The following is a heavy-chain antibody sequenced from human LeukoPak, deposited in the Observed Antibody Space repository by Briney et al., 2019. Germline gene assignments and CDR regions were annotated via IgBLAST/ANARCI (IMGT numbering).Heavy chain of an antibody. D-gene: IGHD3-22*01. V-gene: IGHV1-46*01. Sequence: ASVKVSCKASGYTFTSYYMHWVRQAPGQGLEWMGIINPSGGSTSYAQKFQGRVTMTRDTSTSTVYMELSSLRSEDTAVYYCARDRKSITMIVVVSYYYYMDVWGKGTTVTVSS. J-gene: IGHJ6*03. CDR2: INPSGGST. CDR1: GYTFTSYY. CDR3: ARDRKSITMIVVVSYYYYMDV.